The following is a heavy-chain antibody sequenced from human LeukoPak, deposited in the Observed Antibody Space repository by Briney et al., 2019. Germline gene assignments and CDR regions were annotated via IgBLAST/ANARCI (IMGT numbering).Heavy chain of an antibody. CDR3: VREKVVAGKTFDF. Sequence: ASVKVSCKTSGYTFPSHYMHWVRQAPGQGLEWMGAINPSGDRTNYAQNFQGRVAMTRDTSTSTLYMEFSGLRSEDTAVYYCVREKVVAGKTFDFWGQGTLITVSS. D-gene: IGHD6-19*01. V-gene: IGHV1-46*01. CDR1: GYTFPSHY. CDR2: INPSGDRT. J-gene: IGHJ4*02.